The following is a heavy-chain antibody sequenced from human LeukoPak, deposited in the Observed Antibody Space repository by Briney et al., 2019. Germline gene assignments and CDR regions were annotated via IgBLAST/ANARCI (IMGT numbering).Heavy chain of an antibody. CDR1: GGSFSGYY. V-gene: IGHV4-34*01. Sequence: SETQSLTCAVYGGSFSGYYWSWIRQPPGKGLEWIGEINHSGSTNYNPSLKSRVTISVDTSKNQFSLKLSSVTAADTAVYYCARTFTTVTTLGLAFDIWGQGTMVTVSS. CDR2: INHSGST. CDR3: ARTFTTVTTLGLAFDI. D-gene: IGHD4-17*01. J-gene: IGHJ3*02.